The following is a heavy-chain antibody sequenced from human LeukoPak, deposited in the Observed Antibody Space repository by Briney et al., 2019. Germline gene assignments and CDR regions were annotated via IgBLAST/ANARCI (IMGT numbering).Heavy chain of an antibody. CDR3: AKVQQQLIDY. J-gene: IGHJ4*02. CDR2: ISGSGGST. V-gene: IGHV3-23*01. Sequence: GGSLRLSCAVSGFTLSSHAMSWVRQAPGKGLEWVSAISGSGGSTYYADSVKGRFTISRDNSKNTLYLQMNSLRAEDTAVYYCAKVQQQLIDYWGQGTLVTVSS. CDR1: GFTLSSHA. D-gene: IGHD6-13*01.